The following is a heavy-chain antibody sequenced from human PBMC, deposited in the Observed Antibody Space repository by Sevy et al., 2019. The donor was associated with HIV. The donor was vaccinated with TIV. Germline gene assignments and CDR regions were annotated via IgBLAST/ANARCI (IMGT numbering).Heavy chain of an antibody. CDR1: GYSISSGYY. CDR3: ARDRSYGSGSYQV. Sequence: SETLSLTCAVSGYSISSGYYWGWIRQPPGKGLEWIGSIYHSGSTYYNPSLKSRVTISVDTSKNQFSLKLSSVTAADMAVYYCARDRSYGSGSYQVWGQGTLVTVSS. V-gene: IGHV4-38-2*02. J-gene: IGHJ4*02. D-gene: IGHD3-10*01. CDR2: IYHSGST.